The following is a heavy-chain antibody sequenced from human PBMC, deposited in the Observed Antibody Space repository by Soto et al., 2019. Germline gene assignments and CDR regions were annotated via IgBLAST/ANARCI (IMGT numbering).Heavy chain of an antibody. V-gene: IGHV3-23*01. Sequence: PGGSLRLSCAASGFTFITYGMSWVRQVPGKGLEWVSGISVSGINTDHADSVKGRFTISRDNSKNSLYLQMNSLRADDTAVYYCATDTSSWYFDYWGPGTLVTVSS. CDR3: ATDTSSWYFDY. CDR1: GFTFITYG. CDR2: ISVSGINT. J-gene: IGHJ4*02. D-gene: IGHD6-13*01.